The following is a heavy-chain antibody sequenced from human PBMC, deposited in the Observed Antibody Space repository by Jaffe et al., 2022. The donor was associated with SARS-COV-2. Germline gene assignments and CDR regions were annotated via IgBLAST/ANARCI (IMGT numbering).Heavy chain of an antibody. CDR3: ARGHYYDSIGYYSDGTLDI. V-gene: IGHV1-3*01. Sequence: QVQLVQSGADVKKPGASVKVSCKASGYTFTSYPIHWVRQAPGQRLEWMGWINAGSGFLRYSENFQGRVTITRDTSASTVYMEVSSLTSEDTAVFYCARGHYYDSIGYYSDGTLDIWGQGTMVTVSS. CDR2: INAGSGFL. D-gene: IGHD3-22*01. CDR1: GYTFTSYP. J-gene: IGHJ3*02.